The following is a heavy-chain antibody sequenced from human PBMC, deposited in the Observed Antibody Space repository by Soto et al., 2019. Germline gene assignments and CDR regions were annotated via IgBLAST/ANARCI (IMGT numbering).Heavy chain of an antibody. CDR1: GGSISSYY. D-gene: IGHD3-16*01. CDR3: ARVKKGGARPNDAFDI. CDR2: IYYSGST. V-gene: IGHV4-59*01. Sequence: SETLSLTCTVSGGSISSYYWSWIRQPPGKGLEWIGYIYYSGSTNYNPSLKSRVNISVDTSKNQFSLKLSSVTAADTALYFCARVKKGGARPNDAFDIWGQGTMVTVSS. J-gene: IGHJ3*02.